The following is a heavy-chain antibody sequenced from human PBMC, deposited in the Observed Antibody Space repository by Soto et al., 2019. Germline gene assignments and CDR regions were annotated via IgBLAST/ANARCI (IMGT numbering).Heavy chain of an antibody. CDR1: GGSFSGYY. CDR2: INHSGST. D-gene: IGHD2-2*01. J-gene: IGHJ6*02. CDR3: ARGKPQVVPAAKGPYYYYGMDV. Sequence: SETLSLTCAVYGGSFSGYYWSWIRQPPGKGLEWIGEINHSGSTNYNPSLKSRVTISVNTSKNQFSLKLSSVTAADTAVYYCARGKPQVVPAAKGPYYYYGMDVWGQGTTVTVSS. V-gene: IGHV4-34*01.